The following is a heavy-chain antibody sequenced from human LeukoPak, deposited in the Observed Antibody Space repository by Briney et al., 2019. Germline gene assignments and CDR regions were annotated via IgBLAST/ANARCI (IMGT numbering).Heavy chain of an antibody. J-gene: IGHJ5*02. CDR3: ARVPNWFDP. V-gene: IGHV3-74*01. CDR2: INSDGSVT. Sequence: GGSLRLSCAASGFTFSSYWMHWVRQAPGKGLVWVSRINSDGSVTNYADSVKGRFTISRDNAKNTLYLHMNSLRGEDTAVYYCARVPNWFDPWGQGTLVTVPS. CDR1: GFTFSSYW.